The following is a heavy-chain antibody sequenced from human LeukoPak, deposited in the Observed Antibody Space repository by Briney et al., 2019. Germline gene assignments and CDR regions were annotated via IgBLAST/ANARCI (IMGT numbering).Heavy chain of an antibody. CDR1: GFTFSSYS. D-gene: IGHD1-26*01. CDR3: ARRRDSGSLQHFDY. J-gene: IGHJ4*02. V-gene: IGHV3-74*01. CDR2: INDDGSAT. Sequence: PGGSLRLSCAASGFTFSSYSMNWVRQAPGKGLVWVSRINDDGSATFYADSVKGRFTISRDNAKNSLYLQMNSLRAEDTAVYYCARRRDSGSLQHFDYWGQGTLVTVSS.